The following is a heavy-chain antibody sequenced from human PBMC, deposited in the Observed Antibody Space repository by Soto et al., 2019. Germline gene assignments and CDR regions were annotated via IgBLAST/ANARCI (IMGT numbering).Heavy chain of an antibody. J-gene: IGHJ6*03. V-gene: IGHV3-48*01. CDR2: ISSSSSVI. D-gene: IGHD7-27*01. CDR3: AIDLSWGSNWYYYMDV. Sequence: EVQLVECGGGLVQPGGSLRLSCATSGFILSDCAMNWVRQAPGKGLEWVSYISSSSSVIDYADSVKGRFTVSRDNARNSLYLQMNILRAEDTAVYYCAIDLSWGSNWYYYMDVWGKGTTVTVSS. CDR1: GFILSDCA.